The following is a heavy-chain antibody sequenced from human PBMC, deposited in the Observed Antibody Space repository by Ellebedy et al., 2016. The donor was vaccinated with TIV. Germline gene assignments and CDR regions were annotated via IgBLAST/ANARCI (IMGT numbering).Heavy chain of an antibody. V-gene: IGHV3-33*01. Sequence: GESLKISCAASGFIFSNYGMHWVRQAPGKGLEWVAFIWYDGSNKYYADSVKGRFTISRDNSRNTVYLQMNSLGAEDTAVFYCARDRHVDRGDCLNYWGQGTLVTVSS. D-gene: IGHD2-21*02. CDR1: GFIFSNYG. CDR2: IWYDGSNK. CDR3: ARDRHVDRGDCLNY. J-gene: IGHJ4*02.